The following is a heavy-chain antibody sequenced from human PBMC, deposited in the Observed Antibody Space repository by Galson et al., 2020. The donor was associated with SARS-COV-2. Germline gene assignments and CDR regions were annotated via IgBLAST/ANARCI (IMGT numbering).Heavy chain of an antibody. V-gene: IGHV4-38-2*02. Sequence: SETLSLTCTVSGYSISSGYYWGWIRQPPGKGLEWIATIYHTGDTFYNPSLKSRLTISVDTSKNQFSLNLRSVTAADTAVYYCARGGGDGGTGFDYWGQGTLVTVSS. D-gene: IGHD3-16*01. J-gene: IGHJ4*02. CDR1: GYSISSGYY. CDR3: ARGGGDGGTGFDY. CDR2: IYHTGDT.